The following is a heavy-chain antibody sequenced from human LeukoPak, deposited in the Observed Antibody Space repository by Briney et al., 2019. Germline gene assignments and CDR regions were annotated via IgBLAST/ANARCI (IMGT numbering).Heavy chain of an antibody. CDR3: TSPRLWFGELIL. D-gene: IGHD3-10*01. CDR1: GFTFSSYS. V-gene: IGHV3-48*01. Sequence: PGGSLRLSCAASGFTFSSYSMNWVRQAPGKGLEWVSYIYSSSSTIYYADSVRGRFTISRDNAKNSLYLQMNSLRAEDTAVYYCTSPRLWFGELILWGQGTLVTVSS. J-gene: IGHJ4*02. CDR2: IYSSSSTI.